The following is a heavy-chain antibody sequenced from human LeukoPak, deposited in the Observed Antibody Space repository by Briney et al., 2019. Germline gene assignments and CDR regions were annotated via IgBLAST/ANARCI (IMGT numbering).Heavy chain of an antibody. V-gene: IGHV3-30-3*01. J-gene: IGHJ6*02. CDR1: GFTFSSHA. D-gene: IGHD2-15*01. CDR3: ARDRVVAAIYYYGMDV. Sequence: GGSLRLSCAASGFTFSSHATHWVRQAPGKGLEWVAVISYDGSNKYQADSAKGRFTISRDNSKNTLYLQMNSLRADDTAVYYRARDRVVAAIYYYGMDVWGQGTTVTVSS. CDR2: ISYDGSNK.